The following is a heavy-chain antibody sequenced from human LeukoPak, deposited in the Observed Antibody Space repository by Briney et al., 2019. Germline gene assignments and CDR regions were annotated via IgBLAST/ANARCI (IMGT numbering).Heavy chain of an antibody. CDR2: ISSSGST. V-gene: IGHV4-61*02. CDR3: ARDMMVRGVITDNWFDP. CDR1: GDSISSGDYY. Sequence: RSSETLSLTCTVSGDSISSGDYYWRWIRQPAGKGLEWIGRISSSGSTNYNPSLKSRVTISVDTSKNQFSLKLSSVTAADTAVYYCARDMMVRGVITDNWFDPWGQGTLVTVSS. J-gene: IGHJ5*02. D-gene: IGHD3-10*01.